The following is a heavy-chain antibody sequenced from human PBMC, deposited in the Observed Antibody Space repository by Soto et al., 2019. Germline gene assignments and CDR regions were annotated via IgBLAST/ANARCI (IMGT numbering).Heavy chain of an antibody. Sequence: ASVKVSLKPSENTFTSYDINCVRQATGHGLEWMGWINPNSGNIGYAQKFQGRVTMTRDTAIRTAYMEVSRLRSDDTAVYYCARGRASGSYYLLDYWGQGTLVTVSS. CDR1: ENTFTSYD. CDR2: INPNSGNI. D-gene: IGHD3-10*01. J-gene: IGHJ4*02. V-gene: IGHV1-8*01. CDR3: ARGRASGSYYLLDY.